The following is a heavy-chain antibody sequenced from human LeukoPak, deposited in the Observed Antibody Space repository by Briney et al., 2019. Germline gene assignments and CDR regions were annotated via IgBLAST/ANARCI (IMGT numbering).Heavy chain of an antibody. CDR2: INHSRST. V-gene: IGHV4-34*01. CDR3: ARGKRGKGLKTYYYDSSGYWPIDY. CDR1: GGSFSGYY. Sequence: SETLSLTCAVYGGSFSGYYWSWIRQPPGKGLEWIGEINHSRSTNYNPSPKSRVTISVDTSKNQFSLKLSSVTAADTAVYYCARGKRGKGLKTYYYDSSGYWPIDYWGQGTLVTVSS. D-gene: IGHD3-22*01. J-gene: IGHJ4*02.